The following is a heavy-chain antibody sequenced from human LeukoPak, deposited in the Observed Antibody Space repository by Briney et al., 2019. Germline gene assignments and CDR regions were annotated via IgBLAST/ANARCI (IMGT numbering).Heavy chain of an antibody. D-gene: IGHD3-10*01. CDR2: INRDGSTT. CDR1: GFTFSNYW. CDR3: ARDKKSGESSEIDY. V-gene: IGHV3-74*03. J-gene: IGHJ4*02. Sequence: GGSLRLLCAASGFTFSNYWVHWVRQAPGKGLVWVSRINRDGSTTKYADSVKGRFTVSRDNDKNTLNLQMNSLRAEDTAVYYCARDKKSGESSEIDYWGQGTLVTVSS.